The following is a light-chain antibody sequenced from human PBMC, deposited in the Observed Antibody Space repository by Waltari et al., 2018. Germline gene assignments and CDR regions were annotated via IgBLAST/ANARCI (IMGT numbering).Light chain of an antibody. Sequence: QSALTQTASVSGSPGQAITISCSGTTSDIGKYNLVPWYQQHPGKAPTLIIYDVNKRPSGVSNRFSGSKSGNTAFLTISGLQSADEADYYCCSYAGSAISMFGGGTKVTVL. CDR2: DVN. CDR3: CSYAGSAISM. V-gene: IGLV2-23*02. J-gene: IGLJ3*02. CDR1: TSDIGKYNL.